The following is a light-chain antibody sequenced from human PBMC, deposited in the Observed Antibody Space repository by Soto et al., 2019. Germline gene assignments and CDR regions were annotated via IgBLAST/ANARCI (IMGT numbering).Light chain of an antibody. CDR3: NSYADSNTYV. J-gene: IGLJ1*01. Sequence: QSALTQPPSASGSPGQSVTISCTGTSSDVGRYNYVSWYQHHPGKAPKLIIYDVSQRPSGVPDRFSGSKSDNTASLTVSGLQAEDEADYYCNSYADSNTYVFGTGTKVTV. CDR1: SSDVGRYNY. V-gene: IGLV2-8*01. CDR2: DVS.